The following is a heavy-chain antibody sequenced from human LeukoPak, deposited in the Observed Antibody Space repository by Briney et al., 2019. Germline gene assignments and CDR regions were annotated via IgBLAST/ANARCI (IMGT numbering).Heavy chain of an antibody. CDR1: GGSISSYY. D-gene: IGHD5-12*01. V-gene: IGHV4-59*01. CDR2: IYYSGGT. J-gene: IGHJ1*01. Sequence: SETLSLTCTVSGGSISSYYWSWIRQPPGKGLEWIGYIYYSGGTNYNPSLKSRVTISVDTSKNQFSLKLSSVTSADTAVYYCARLHLDYLDLWGQGAVVTVSS. CDR3: ARLHLDYLDL.